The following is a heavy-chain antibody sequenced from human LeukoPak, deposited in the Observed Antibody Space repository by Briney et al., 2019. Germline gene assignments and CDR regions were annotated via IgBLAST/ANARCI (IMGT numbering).Heavy chain of an antibody. Sequence: GGSLRLSCAASGFTFSNAWMSWVRQAPGKGLEWVGRIKSKTDGGTTDYAAPVKGRFTISRDDSKNALYLQMNSLKTEDTAVYYCTTDLDSSSWYFMDYWGQGTLVTVSS. CDR2: IKSKTDGGTT. CDR1: GFTFSNAW. J-gene: IGHJ4*02. CDR3: TTDLDSSSWYFMDY. D-gene: IGHD6-13*01. V-gene: IGHV3-15*01.